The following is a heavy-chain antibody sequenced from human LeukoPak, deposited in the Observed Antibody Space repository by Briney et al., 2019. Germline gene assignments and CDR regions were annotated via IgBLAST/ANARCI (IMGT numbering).Heavy chain of an antibody. J-gene: IGHJ4*02. D-gene: IGHD7-27*01. Sequence: PSETLSLTCTVSGGSISSSSYYWGWIRQPPGKGLEWIAYIYYSGTTSYNPSLKSRVTISVDTSKNQFSLKLTSVTAADTAVYYCASQHWGSNYFDYWGQGALVTVSS. CDR3: ASQHWGSNYFDY. CDR2: IYYSGTT. V-gene: IGHV4-61*05. CDR1: GGSISSSSYY.